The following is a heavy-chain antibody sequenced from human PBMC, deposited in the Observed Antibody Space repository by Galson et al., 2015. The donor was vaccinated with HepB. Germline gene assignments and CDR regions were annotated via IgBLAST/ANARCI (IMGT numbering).Heavy chain of an antibody. Sequence: SVKVSCKASGYTFTGYYMHWVRQAPGQGLEWMGWINPNSGGTNYAQKFQGRVTMTRDTSISTAYMELSRLRSDDTAVYYCAREGGYSSSGDYYYYMDVWGKGTTVTVSS. CDR2: INPNSGGT. CDR1: GYTFTGYY. V-gene: IGHV1-2*02. D-gene: IGHD5-18*01. CDR3: AREGGYSSSGDYYYYMDV. J-gene: IGHJ6*03.